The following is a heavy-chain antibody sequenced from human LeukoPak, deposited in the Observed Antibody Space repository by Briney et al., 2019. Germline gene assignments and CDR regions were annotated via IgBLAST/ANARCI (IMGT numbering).Heavy chain of an antibody. J-gene: IGHJ4*02. V-gene: IGHV1-8*01. CDR1: GYTFPNYD. D-gene: IGHD3-10*01. CDR2: MNPNSGNT. Sequence: DSVKDSCKDSGYTFPNYDINWLRQAAGQGLEWMGWMNPNSGNTGYPQKFQGRVTMTRNTSISTAYMELSSLRSEDTAVYYCARGLMVRGVIISGYWGQGTLVTVSS. CDR3: ARGLMVRGVIISGY.